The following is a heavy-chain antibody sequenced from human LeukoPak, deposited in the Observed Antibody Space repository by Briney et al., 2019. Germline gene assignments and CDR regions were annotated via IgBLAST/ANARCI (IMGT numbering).Heavy chain of an antibody. V-gene: IGHV3-30*02. J-gene: IGHJ3*02. CDR2: IRYDGSNK. D-gene: IGHD2-21*01. CDR1: GFTFSSYG. Sequence: GGSLRLSCAASGFTFSSYGMHWVRQAPGKGLEWVAFIRYDGSNKYYADSVKGRFTISRDNSKNTLYLQMNSLRAEDTAVYNCAKPAIVVVIAKDPHAFDIWGQGTMVTVSS. CDR3: AKPAIVVVIAKDPHAFDI.